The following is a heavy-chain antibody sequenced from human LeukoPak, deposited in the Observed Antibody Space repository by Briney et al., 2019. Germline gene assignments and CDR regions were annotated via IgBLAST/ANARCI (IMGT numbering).Heavy chain of an antibody. J-gene: IGHJ4*02. V-gene: IGHV5-51*01. CDR1: GYSFTSYW. Sequence: GESLKISCKGSGYSFTSYWIGWVRQMPGKVLEWMGIIYPGDSDTRYSPSFQGQVTISADKSISTAYLQWSSLKASDTAMYYCARSAMVTGELYYFDYWGQGTLVTVSS. CDR2: IYPGDSDT. D-gene: IGHD5-18*01. CDR3: ARSAMVTGELYYFDY.